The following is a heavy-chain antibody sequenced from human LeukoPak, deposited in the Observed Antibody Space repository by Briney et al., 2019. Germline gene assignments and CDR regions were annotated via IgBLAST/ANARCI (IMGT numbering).Heavy chain of an antibody. J-gene: IGHJ4*02. CDR1: GYTFTSYV. Sequence: ASVKVSCKASGYTFTSYVISWVRQAPGQGLEWMGWICAYNGNTNYAQKLQGRVTLTPDTSTSTAYMELSSLRSDDTAVYYCARDPRGEASSWSLDYWGQGPLVTVSS. CDR2: ICAYNGNT. V-gene: IGHV1-18*01. CDR3: ARDPRGEASSWSLDY. D-gene: IGHD6-13*01.